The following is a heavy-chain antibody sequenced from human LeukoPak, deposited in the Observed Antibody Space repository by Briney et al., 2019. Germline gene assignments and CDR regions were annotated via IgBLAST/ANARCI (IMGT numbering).Heavy chain of an antibody. CDR3: AVRYNWNYRP. CDR1: GFTFSNYW. J-gene: IGHJ5*02. Sequence: SGGSLRLSCAASGFTFSNYWMSWVRQAPGKGLEWVANINQDGSEKSYVDSVEGRFTISRDNAKKSLYLHVNSLRAEDTAVYYCAVRYNWNYRPWGQGTLVTVSS. CDR2: INQDGSEK. D-gene: IGHD1-7*01. V-gene: IGHV3-7*02.